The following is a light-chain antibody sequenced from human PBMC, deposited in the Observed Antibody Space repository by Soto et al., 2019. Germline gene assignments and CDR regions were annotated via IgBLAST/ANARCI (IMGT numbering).Light chain of an antibody. V-gene: IGKV1-5*01. Sequence: DIQMTNSPSTLSGSVGDRVTITCRASQTINSWLAWYQQKPGKAPKLLIYAASSLQSGVPSRFSGSGSGTDFTLTISRLQSEDFAVYYCLYYNNWPLTFGGGTKVDIK. CDR3: LYYNNWPLT. CDR1: QTINSW. J-gene: IGKJ4*01. CDR2: AAS.